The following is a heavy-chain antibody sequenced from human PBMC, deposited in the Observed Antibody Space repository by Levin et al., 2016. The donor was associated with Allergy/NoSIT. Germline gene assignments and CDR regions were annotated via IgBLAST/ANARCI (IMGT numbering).Heavy chain of an antibody. Sequence: GESLKISCAASGFIFSSFSMSWVRQAPGKGLEWVSDISGSGDNTHYADSVKGRFTISRDNSKNTVYLQMNSLRAEDTAIYYCSMGSRSSGWLSHDYWGQGTLVTFAS. V-gene: IGHV3-23*01. CDR3: SMGSRSSGWLSHDY. CDR2: ISGSGDNT. CDR1: GFIFSSFS. D-gene: IGHD6-19*01. J-gene: IGHJ4*02.